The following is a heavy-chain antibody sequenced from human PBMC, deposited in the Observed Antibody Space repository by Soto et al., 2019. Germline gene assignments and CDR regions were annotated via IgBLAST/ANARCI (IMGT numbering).Heavy chain of an antibody. Sequence: QVQLAESGGDVVQPGRSLRLSCAASGFTFSSYGMHWVRQAPGKGLEWVAVIWYDGSNTQYADSVKGRFTISRDNSRNTMYLQMNSLRAEDPAVYYCARDLDASGAGRFDPRGQGTLVTVSS. CDR1: GFTFSSYG. V-gene: IGHV3-33*01. CDR2: IWYDGSNT. J-gene: IGHJ5*02. D-gene: IGHD2-15*01. CDR3: ARDLDASGAGRFDP.